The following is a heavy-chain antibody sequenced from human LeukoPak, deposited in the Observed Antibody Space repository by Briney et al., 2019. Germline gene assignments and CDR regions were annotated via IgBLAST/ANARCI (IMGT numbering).Heavy chain of an antibody. CDR2: IYYSGTT. D-gene: IGHD6-6*01. CDR3: ARVGGSSSRRYNWFDP. Sequence: SETLPLTCTVSDDSVSNSNYWWGWIRQPPGKGLEWIGSIYYSGTTYYNPSLKSRVTMSVDTSKNQFSLKVRSVTAADTAVYYCARVGGSSSRRYNWFDPWGQGTLVTVSS. J-gene: IGHJ5*02. CDR1: DDSVSNSNYW. V-gene: IGHV4-39*01.